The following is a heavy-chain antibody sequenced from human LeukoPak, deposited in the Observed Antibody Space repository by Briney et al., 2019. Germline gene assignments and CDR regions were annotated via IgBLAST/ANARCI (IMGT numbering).Heavy chain of an antibody. CDR2: INPNSGGT. V-gene: IGHV1-2*02. J-gene: IGHJ6*03. CDR1: GYTFTGYY. D-gene: IGHD3-3*01. CDR3: ARDAITIFGVVTPPDYYYYMDV. Sequence: ASVKVSCKASGYTFTGYYMHWMRQAPGQGLEWMGWINPNSGGTNYAQKLQGRVTMTTDTSTSTAYMELRSLRSDDTAVCYCARDAITIFGVVTPPDYYYYMDVWGKGTTVTVSS.